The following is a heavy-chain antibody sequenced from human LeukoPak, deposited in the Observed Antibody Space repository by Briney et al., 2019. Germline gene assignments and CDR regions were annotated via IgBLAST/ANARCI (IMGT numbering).Heavy chain of an antibody. CDR3: ARQDLAAAGTWYFDL. CDR2: IYYSGST. CDR1: SGSISSYY. Sequence: SSETLSLTCTVSSGSISSYYWSWIRQPPGKGLEWIGYIYYSGSTNYNPSLKSRVTISVDTSKNQFSLKLSSVTAADTAVYYCARQDLAAAGTWYFDLWGRGTLVTVSS. J-gene: IGHJ2*01. D-gene: IGHD6-13*01. V-gene: IGHV4-59*01.